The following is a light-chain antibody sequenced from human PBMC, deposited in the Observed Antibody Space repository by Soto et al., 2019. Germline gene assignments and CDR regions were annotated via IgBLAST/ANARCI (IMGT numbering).Light chain of an antibody. CDR1: QSISSY. V-gene: IGKV1-39*01. CDR2: AAS. J-gene: IGKJ4*01. Sequence: DIQMPQSPSSLSASVGHRATITCRASQSISSYLNWYQQKPGKAPKLLIYAASSLQSWVPSRFSGSGSGTDFTLTISSLQPEDFATYYCQQSYSTPLPFGGGTKVDIK. CDR3: QQSYSTPLP.